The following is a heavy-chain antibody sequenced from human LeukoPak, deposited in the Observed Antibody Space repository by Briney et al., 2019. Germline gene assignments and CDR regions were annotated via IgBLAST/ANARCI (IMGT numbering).Heavy chain of an antibody. V-gene: IGHV1-46*03. CDR3: ARDIAAAGNYYYYYMDV. J-gene: IGHJ6*03. D-gene: IGHD6-13*01. CDR1: GYTFPSYY. Sequence: GASLKVSCKASGYTFPSYYMYWVRQAPEQGLEWMGIINPSGGSTSYAQKFQGRVTMTRDTSTSTVYMELSSLRSEDTAVYYCARDIAAAGNYYYYYMDVWGKGTTVTVSS. CDR2: INPSGGST.